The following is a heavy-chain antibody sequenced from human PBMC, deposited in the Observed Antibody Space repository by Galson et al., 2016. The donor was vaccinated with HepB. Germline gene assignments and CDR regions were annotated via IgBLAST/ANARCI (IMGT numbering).Heavy chain of an antibody. CDR1: GYTFNTYN. V-gene: IGHV1-46*02. J-gene: IGHJ4*02. CDR2: IKPSGGNT. D-gene: IGHD1-14*01. CDR3: ARELDHSFYFDY. Sequence: SVKVSCKASGYTFNTYNMHWVHQAPGQGLEWMGIIKPSGGNTIYAHTFQDRITMTRDTSTSTVYMELISLRSEDTAVYYCARELDHSFYFDYWGQGTLLTVSS.